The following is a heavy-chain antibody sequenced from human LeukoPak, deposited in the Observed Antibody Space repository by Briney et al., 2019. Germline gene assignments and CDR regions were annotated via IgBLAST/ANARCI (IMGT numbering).Heavy chain of an antibody. CDR1: GFTLSDYW. V-gene: IGHV3-74*01. D-gene: IGHD1-7*01. Sequence: GSLRLSCAASGFTLSDYWMNWVRQAPGKGPVWVSHISPDGRNIAYADSVKGRFTISRDSAKNTLYLQMNSLRVGDTAVYYCVREGGGTTPYDCWGQGTLVTVSS. CDR3: VREGGGTTPYDC. J-gene: IGHJ4*02. CDR2: ISPDGRNI.